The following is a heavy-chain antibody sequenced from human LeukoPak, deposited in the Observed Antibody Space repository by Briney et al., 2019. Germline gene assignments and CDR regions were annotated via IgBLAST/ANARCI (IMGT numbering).Heavy chain of an antibody. Sequence: PSETLSLTCTVPGGSINNLYWSWIRQPPGKALEWIGYIYYSGNTNYNPSLKSRVSISVDTSKNQFSLKLSSVTAADTAVYYCARYGLFSSDYWGQGTLVTVSS. CDR1: GGSINNLY. D-gene: IGHD3-10*01. J-gene: IGHJ4*02. CDR3: ARYGLFSSDY. CDR2: IYYSGNT. V-gene: IGHV4-59*08.